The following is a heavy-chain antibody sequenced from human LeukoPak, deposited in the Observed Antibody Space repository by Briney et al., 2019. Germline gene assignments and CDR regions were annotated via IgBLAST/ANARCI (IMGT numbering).Heavy chain of an antibody. CDR3: ARDLLYSGSYDFDY. CDR2: ISYDGSNK. V-gene: IGHV3-30*01. CDR1: GFVFSDYP. D-gene: IGHD1-26*01. J-gene: IGHJ4*02. Sequence: GGSLRLSCSASGFVFSDYPLHWIRQSPGKGPEWVAVISYDGSNKYYADSVKGRFTISRDNSKNTLYLQMNSLRAEDTAVYYCARDLLYSGSYDFDYWGQGTLVTVSS.